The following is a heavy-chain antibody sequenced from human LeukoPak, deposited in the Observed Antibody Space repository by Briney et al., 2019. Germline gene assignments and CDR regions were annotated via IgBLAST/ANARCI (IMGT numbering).Heavy chain of an antibody. J-gene: IGHJ6*03. CDR3: ARVRPPYYYYMDV. D-gene: IGHD3-10*01. CDR1: GYTFTGYG. V-gene: IGHV1-18*01. Sequence: ASVKVSCKASGYTFTGYGINWVRQAPGQGLEWMGWISAYNGNTNYAQKLQGRVTMTTDTSTSTAYMELRSLQSDDTAVYFCARVRPPYYYYMDVWGKGTTVTVSS. CDR2: ISAYNGNT.